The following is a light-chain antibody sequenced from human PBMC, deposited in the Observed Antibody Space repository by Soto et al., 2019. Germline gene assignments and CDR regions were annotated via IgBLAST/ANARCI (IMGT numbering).Light chain of an antibody. CDR2: GNS. CDR3: AAWDDSLSGWV. J-gene: IGLJ3*02. Sequence: QSVLTQPPSVSGAPGQRVTISCTGSSSNIGAGYDVHWYQQLPGTAPKLLIYGNSNRPSGVPERFSGSKSGTSASLAISGLRSDDEADYYCAAWDDSLSGWVFGGGTKLTVL. V-gene: IGLV1-40*01. CDR1: SSNIGAGYD.